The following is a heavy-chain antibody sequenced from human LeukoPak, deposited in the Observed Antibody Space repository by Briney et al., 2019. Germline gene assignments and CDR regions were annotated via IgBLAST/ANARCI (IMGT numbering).Heavy chain of an antibody. CDR2: INHSGST. D-gene: IGHD5-18*01. CDR3: ASRTAMVTWAY. CDR1: GGSFSGYY. J-gene: IGHJ4*02. V-gene: IGHV4-34*01. Sequence: PSETLSLTCAVYGGSFSGYYWSWIRQPPGKGLEWIGEINHSGSTNYNPSLKSRVTISVGTSKNQFSLKLSSVTAADTAVYYCASRTAMVTWAYWGQGTLVTVSS.